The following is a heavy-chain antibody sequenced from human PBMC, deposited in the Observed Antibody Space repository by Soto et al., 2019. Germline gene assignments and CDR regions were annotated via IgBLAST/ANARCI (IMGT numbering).Heavy chain of an antibody. J-gene: IGHJ4*02. CDR2: ISISGEST. Sequence: GGSLRLSCAVSGFIFNNYAMSWVRQAPGKGLEWVSAISISGESTHYIDSVKGRFTISRDNSKNTLYMQMNSLRLEDTAVYYCAKALGSSTNCFDSWGRGTLVTVSS. CDR3: AKALGSSTNCFDS. CDR1: GFIFNNYA. D-gene: IGHD2-2*01. V-gene: IGHV3-23*01.